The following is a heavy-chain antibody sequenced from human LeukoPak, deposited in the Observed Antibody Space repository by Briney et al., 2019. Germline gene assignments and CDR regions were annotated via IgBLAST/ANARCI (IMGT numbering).Heavy chain of an antibody. D-gene: IGHD3-10*01. CDR1: GGSLSSYY. CDR2: IYYSGST. J-gene: IGHJ6*02. CDR3: ARGVGSGRFNYYGMDV. Sequence: LETLSLTCTVSGGSLSSYYWTWIRQPPGKGLEWIGYIYYSGSTNYNPSLKSRVSISVDTSKNQFSLKLNFVTAPDTAVYHCARGVGSGRFNYYGMDVWGQGTTVTVSS. V-gene: IGHV4-59*01.